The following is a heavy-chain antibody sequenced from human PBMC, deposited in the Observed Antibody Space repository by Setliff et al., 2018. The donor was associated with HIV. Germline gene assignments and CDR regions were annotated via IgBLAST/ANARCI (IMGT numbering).Heavy chain of an antibody. Sequence: PSETLSLTCTVSGGSISSHYLSWIRQPPGKGLEWIAYIYYSGTTSYNPSLKSRVTISVDTSKNQFSLKLSSVTAADTAVYYCAREIYGGNSRPFDYWGQGTLVTISS. CDR1: GGSISSHY. CDR2: IYYSGTT. V-gene: IGHV4-59*11. D-gene: IGHD4-17*01. CDR3: AREIYGGNSRPFDY. J-gene: IGHJ4*02.